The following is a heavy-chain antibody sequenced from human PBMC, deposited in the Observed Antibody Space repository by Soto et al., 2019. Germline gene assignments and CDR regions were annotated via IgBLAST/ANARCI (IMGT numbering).Heavy chain of an antibody. J-gene: IGHJ4*02. D-gene: IGHD5-12*01. CDR3: ARVSGYRSGYFDY. CDR1: GYTFTNYA. Sequence: ASVKVSCKASGYTFTNYAIHWVRQAPGQRLEWMGRIIAINGITKYAQKFQGRVTFTADKSTSTAYMELSSLRSEDTAVYYCARVSGYRSGYFDYWGQGTLVTVSS. CDR2: IIAINGIT. V-gene: IGHV1-3*01.